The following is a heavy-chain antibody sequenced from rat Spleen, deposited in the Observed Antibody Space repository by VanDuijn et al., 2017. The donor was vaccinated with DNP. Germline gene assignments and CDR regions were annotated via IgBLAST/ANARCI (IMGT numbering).Heavy chain of an antibody. D-gene: IGHD1-1*01. CDR1: GFTFSDYN. Sequence: EVQLVESGGGLVQPGGSLKLSCAASGFTFSDYNMAWVRQAPKKGLEWVATIIYDGTRTFYRDSVKGRFTISRDNAKTTLYLQMNSLRSEATATYYCARGVYYYSATYWYFDFWGPGTMVTVSS. CDR2: IIYDGTRT. J-gene: IGHJ1*01. V-gene: IGHV5S10*01. CDR3: ARGVYYYSATYWYFDF.